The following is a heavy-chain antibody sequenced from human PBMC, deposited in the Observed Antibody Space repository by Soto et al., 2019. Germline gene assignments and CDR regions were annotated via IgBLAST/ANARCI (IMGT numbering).Heavy chain of an antibody. J-gene: IGHJ4*02. V-gene: IGHV1-69*01. CDR2: IIPIFGTA. D-gene: IGHD6-13*01. CDR1: GGTFSSYA. Sequence: QVQLVQSGAEVKKPGSSVKVSCKASGGTFSSYAISWVRQAPGQALEWMGGIIPIFGTANYAQKFQGRVTITADESTSTAYRELSSLRSEDTAVYYCARDPTSYSSSWYFFYWGQGTLVTVSS. CDR3: ARDPTSYSSSWYFFY.